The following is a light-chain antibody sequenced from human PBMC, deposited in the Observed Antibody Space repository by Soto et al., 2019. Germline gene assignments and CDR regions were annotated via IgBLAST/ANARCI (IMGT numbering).Light chain of an antibody. V-gene: IGKV3-20*01. CDR1: QSVSSY. Sequence: EIALTRAARSLSVCAGERATVSCRASQSVSSYLAWYQQKPGQAPRVLIYGASSRATGIPDRFSGSGSGTEFTLTINRLEREDFAVYYCQQYGSSLTFGGGTKVDIK. CDR2: GAS. CDR3: QQYGSSLT. J-gene: IGKJ4*01.